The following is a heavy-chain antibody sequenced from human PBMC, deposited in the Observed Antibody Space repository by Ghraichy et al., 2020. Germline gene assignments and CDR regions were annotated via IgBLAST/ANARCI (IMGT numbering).Heavy chain of an antibody. V-gene: IGHV3-7*03. CDR2: VINHGGGT. CDR3: ASVSRPGALDF. J-gene: IGHJ4*02. D-gene: IGHD3-10*01. CDR1: GFSFSTSS. Sequence: GGSLRLSCKASGFSFSTSSLRWVVRQPEKGRQWLINVINHGGGTYYVPSLKGRVTISGDNAKNSFFLQVSTLTAADTAVYYCASVSRPGALDFWGQGTLVAVSS.